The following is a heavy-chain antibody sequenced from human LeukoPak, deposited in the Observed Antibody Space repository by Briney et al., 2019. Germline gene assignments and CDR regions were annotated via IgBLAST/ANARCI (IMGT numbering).Heavy chain of an antibody. J-gene: IGHJ4*02. CDR1: GGSLSSSSSY. Sequence: PSETLSLTCTVSGGSLSSSSSYWGWLRQPPGKGLEWFGRTYYSGSTYYNPSLKSRVTISVDTSKDQFSLKLSSVTAADTAVYYCARRVRSYYDSSGTFDYWGQGTLVTVSS. D-gene: IGHD3-22*01. CDR2: TYYSGST. CDR3: ARRVRSYYDSSGTFDY. V-gene: IGHV4-39*01.